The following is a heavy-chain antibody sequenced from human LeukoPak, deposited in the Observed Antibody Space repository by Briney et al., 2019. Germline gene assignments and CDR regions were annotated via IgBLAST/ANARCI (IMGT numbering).Heavy chain of an antibody. V-gene: IGHV3-48*01. Sequence: GGSLRLSCAASGFTFSSYSMNWVRQAPGKGLEWVSYISSSSSTIYYADSVKGRFTISRDNAKNSLYLQMNSLRAEDTAVYYCARGLLYDMSCYYMDVWGSGTTVTVSS. CDR2: ISSSSSTI. CDR1: GFTFSSYS. CDR3: ARGLLYDMSCYYMDV. D-gene: IGHD3-16*01. J-gene: IGHJ6*03.